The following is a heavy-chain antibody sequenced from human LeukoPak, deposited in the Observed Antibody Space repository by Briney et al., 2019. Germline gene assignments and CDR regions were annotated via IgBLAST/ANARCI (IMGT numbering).Heavy chain of an antibody. Sequence: GGSLRLSCAASGFTFSGYGMHWVRQAPGKGLEWVGVIGDDGNNKYYADSVKGRFTISRDNSKNTLYLQMNSLRAEDTAVYYCAALEEMATITSSGWGQGTMVTVSS. J-gene: IGHJ3*01. CDR1: GFTFSGYG. CDR2: IGDDGNNK. D-gene: IGHD5-24*01. V-gene: IGHV3-30*03. CDR3: AALEEMATITSSG.